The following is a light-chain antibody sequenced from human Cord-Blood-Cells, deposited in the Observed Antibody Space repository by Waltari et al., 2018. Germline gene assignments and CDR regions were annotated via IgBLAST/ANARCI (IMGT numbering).Light chain of an antibody. Sequence: DIQMTQSPSSLSASVGDRVTITCQASQDISNYLNWYPHKPGKAHKLLIYDASNLERGVPSRFSGSGSGTDFTFTISSLQPEDIATYYCQQYDNLPMYTFGQVTKLEIK. CDR1: QDISNY. CDR3: QQYDNLPMYT. V-gene: IGKV1-33*01. J-gene: IGKJ2*01. CDR2: DAS.